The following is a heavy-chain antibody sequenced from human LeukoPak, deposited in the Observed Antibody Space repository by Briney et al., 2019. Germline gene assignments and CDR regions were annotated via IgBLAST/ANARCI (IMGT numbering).Heavy chain of an antibody. CDR3: AKEVRTTWGIDY. CDR1: GFTFDDYA. D-gene: IGHD7-27*01. V-gene: IGHV3-9*01. J-gene: IGHJ4*02. Sequence: PGRSLRLSCAASGFTFDDYAMHWVRQAPGKGLEWVSGISWNSGSIGYADSVKGRFTISRDNAKNSLYLQTNSLRAEDTALYYCAKEVRTTWGIDYWGQGTLVTVSS. CDR2: ISWNSGSI.